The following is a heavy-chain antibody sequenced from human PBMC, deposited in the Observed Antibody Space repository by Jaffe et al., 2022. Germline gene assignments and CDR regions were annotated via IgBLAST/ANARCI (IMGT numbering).Heavy chain of an antibody. V-gene: IGHV3-13*01. CDR3: ARDGDSGAFDI. CDR2: ISTAGDT. J-gene: IGHJ3*02. CDR1: GFTFSSYD. D-gene: IGHD7-27*01. Sequence: EVQLVESGGGLVQPGGSLRLSCAASGFTFSSYDMHWVRQATGKGLEWVSAISTAGDTYYPGSVKGRFTISRENAKNSLYLQMNSLRAGDTAVYYCARDGDSGAFDIWGQGTMVTVSS.